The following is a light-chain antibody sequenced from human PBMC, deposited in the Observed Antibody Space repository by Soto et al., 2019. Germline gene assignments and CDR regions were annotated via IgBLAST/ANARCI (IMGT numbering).Light chain of an antibody. Sequence: QSVLTQPPSVSGAPGQRVTIPCTGSSSNIGSFYDVHWYQQLPGTVPKLLIYGDNNRPSGVPDRFSGSKSGTAASLAITGLQAEDEADYYCQSYDNSLNHVVFGGGIKLTVL. CDR1: SSNIGSFYD. J-gene: IGLJ2*01. V-gene: IGLV1-40*01. CDR3: QSYDNSLNHVV. CDR2: GDN.